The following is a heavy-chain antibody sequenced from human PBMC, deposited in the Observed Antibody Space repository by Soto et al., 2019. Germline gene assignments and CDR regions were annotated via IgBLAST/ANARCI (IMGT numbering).Heavy chain of an antibody. J-gene: IGHJ4*02. CDR1: GYTFTSYA. Sequence: ALVTVACKASGYTFTSYARHLVRQAPGQRLEWMGWINAGNGNTKYSQKFQGRVTITRDTSASTAYMELSSLRSEDTAVYYCARDLGGWPDYWGQGTLVTVSS. CDR2: INAGNGNT. V-gene: IGHV1-3*01. CDR3: ARDLGGWPDY. D-gene: IGHD2-15*01.